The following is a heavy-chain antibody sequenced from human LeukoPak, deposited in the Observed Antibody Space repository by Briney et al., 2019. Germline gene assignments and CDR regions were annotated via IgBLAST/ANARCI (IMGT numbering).Heavy chain of an antibody. CDR3: AREGHYYDSSGYYGYYFDY. CDR2: IYYSGST. D-gene: IGHD3-22*01. CDR1: GGSISSYY. Sequence: PSETLSLTCTVSGGSISSYYWSWIRQPPGKGLEWIGYIYYSGSTYYNPSLKSRVTISVDTSKNQFSLKLSSVTAADTAVYYCAREGHYYDSSGYYGYYFDYWGQGTLVTVSS. J-gene: IGHJ4*02. V-gene: IGHV4-59*06.